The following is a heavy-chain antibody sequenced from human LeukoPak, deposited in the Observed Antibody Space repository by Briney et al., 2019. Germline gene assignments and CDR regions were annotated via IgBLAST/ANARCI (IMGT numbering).Heavy chain of an antibody. CDR2: IDPSDSYT. J-gene: IGHJ5*02. CDR1: GYGFTSYW. V-gene: IGHV5-10-1*01. Sequence: GESLKISCKGSGYGFTSYWISWVRQMPGKGLEWMGRIDPSDSYTNYSPSFQGHVTISADKSISTAYLQWSSLKASDTAMYYCARHEVAGDNWFDPWGQGTLVTVSS. D-gene: IGHD6-19*01. CDR3: ARHEVAGDNWFDP.